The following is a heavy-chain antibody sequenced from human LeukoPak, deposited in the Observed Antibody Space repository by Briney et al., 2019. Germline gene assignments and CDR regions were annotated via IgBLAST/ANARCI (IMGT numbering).Heavy chain of an antibody. J-gene: IGHJ4*02. D-gene: IGHD3-22*01. CDR2: FGTRSTSI. CDR3: AREVSEGFDF. V-gene: IGHV3-21*01. Sequence: GGSLGLSCTASGFTFSGYSMNWIRQAPGKGLEWVSSFGTRSTSIYHAGSVKGRFAISRDNAKNSLYLQMNSLRAEDTALYYCAREVSEGFDFWGQGTLVTVSS. CDR1: GFTFSGYS.